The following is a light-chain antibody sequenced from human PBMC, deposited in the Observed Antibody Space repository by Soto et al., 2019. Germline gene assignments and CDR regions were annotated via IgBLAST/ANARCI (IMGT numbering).Light chain of an antibody. CDR1: QSISIY. Sequence: DIQMTQSPSSLSASVGDRVTITCRASQSISIYLNWYQQKPGKAPKLLIYAASSLRSGVPSRFSGSGSGTDFTLTISSLQPEDLATYYCQESLTTPLTFGGVTKVEIK. CDR3: QESLTTPLT. J-gene: IGKJ4*01. CDR2: AAS. V-gene: IGKV1-39*01.